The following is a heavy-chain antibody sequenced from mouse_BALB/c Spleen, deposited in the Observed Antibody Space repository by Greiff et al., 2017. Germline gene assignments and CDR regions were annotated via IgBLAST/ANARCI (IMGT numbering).Heavy chain of an antibody. V-gene: IGHV1-7*01. D-gene: IGHD1-1*01. Sequence: VQLQQSGAELAKPGASVKMSCKASGYTFTSYWMHWVKQRPGQGLEWIGYINPSTGYTEYNQKFKDKATLTADKSSSTAYMQLSSLTSEDSAVYYCAREAYYYGSSPWFAYWGQGTLVTVSA. CDR3: AREAYYYGSSPWFAY. CDR2: INPSTGYT. J-gene: IGHJ3*01. CDR1: GYTFTSYW.